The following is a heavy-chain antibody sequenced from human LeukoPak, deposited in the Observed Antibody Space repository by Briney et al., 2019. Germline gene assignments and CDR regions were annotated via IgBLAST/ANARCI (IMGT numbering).Heavy chain of an antibody. D-gene: IGHD3-10*01. V-gene: IGHV4-4*07. CDR2: ISASGNT. CDR1: GASIRTYY. J-gene: IGHJ4*02. CDR3: ASSLYYYTSGAGFDY. Sequence: SETLSLTCTVSGASIRTYYWSWVRQPAGKGLEWIGRISASGNTDHNPSLKSRVTMSVDTSKNQVSLNLNSVTAADTAVYYCASSLYYYTSGAGFDYWGQGTLVTVSA.